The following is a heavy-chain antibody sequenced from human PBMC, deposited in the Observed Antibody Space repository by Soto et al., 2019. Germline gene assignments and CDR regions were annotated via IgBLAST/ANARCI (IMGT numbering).Heavy chain of an antibody. CDR3: ARLGYCSSTSCLQGYYYYMDV. J-gene: IGHJ6*03. Sequence: PSETLSLTCTVSGGSISSSSYYWGWIRQPPGKGLEWIGSIYYSGSTYYNPSLKSRVTISVDTSKNQFSLKLSSVTAADTAVYYCARLGYCSSTSCLQGYYYYMDVWGKGTTVTSP. V-gene: IGHV4-39*01. CDR2: IYYSGST. CDR1: GGSISSSSYY. D-gene: IGHD2-2*01.